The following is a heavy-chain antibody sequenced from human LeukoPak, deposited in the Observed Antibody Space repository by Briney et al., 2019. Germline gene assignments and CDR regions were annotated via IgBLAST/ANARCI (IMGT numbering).Heavy chain of an antibody. Sequence: GASVKVSCKASGYTFTSYYMHWVRQAPGQGLEWMGIINPSGGSTSYAQKFQGRVTMTRDTSTSTVYMELSSLRSEDTAVYYCAREIPSIQPVVGATTGDFDYWGQGTLVTVSS. D-gene: IGHD1-26*01. CDR2: INPSGGST. V-gene: IGHV1-46*01. J-gene: IGHJ4*02. CDR3: AREIPSIQPVVGATTGDFDY. CDR1: GYTFTSYY.